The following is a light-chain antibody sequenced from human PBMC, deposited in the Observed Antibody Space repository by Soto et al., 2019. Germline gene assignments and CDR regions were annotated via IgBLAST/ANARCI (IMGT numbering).Light chain of an antibody. CDR1: QDIRSD. J-gene: IGKJ1*01. Sequence: AIQMTQSPSSLSASVGDSITITCRASQDIRSDLGWYQQKPGRAPKLLIYDASSLQGGVPSRFSGSGSGTDFTLTISSLQPEDFATYYCQQSYSTWTFGQGTKVDIK. CDR3: QQSYSTWT. CDR2: DAS. V-gene: IGKV1-6*01.